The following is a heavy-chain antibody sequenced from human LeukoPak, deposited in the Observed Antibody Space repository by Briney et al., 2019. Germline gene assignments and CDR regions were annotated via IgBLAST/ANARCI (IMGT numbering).Heavy chain of an antibody. V-gene: IGHV3-23*01. D-gene: IGHD6-13*01. J-gene: IGHJ4*02. CDR1: GFTFSSYA. Sequence: PGGSLRLSCAASGFTFSSYAMSWVRQAPGKGLEWVSTLTGSAASTYYADSVKGRFTISRDNSKNTLYLQLNSRRVEDTAVYYCAKGESSSYDYWGQGTLVTVSS. CDR3: AKGESSSYDY. CDR2: LTGSAAST.